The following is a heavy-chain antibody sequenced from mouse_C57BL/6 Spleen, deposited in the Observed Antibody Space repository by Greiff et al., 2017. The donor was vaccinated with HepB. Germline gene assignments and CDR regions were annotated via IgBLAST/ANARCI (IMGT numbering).Heavy chain of an antibody. CDR3: ARGDSNYVGAMDY. D-gene: IGHD2-5*01. CDR1: GYTFTSYW. Sequence: VQLQQSGAELAKPGASVKLSCKASGYTFTSYWMHWVKQRPGQGLEWIGYINPSSGYTKYNQKFKDKATLTADKSSSTAYMQLSSLTYEDSAVYYCARGDSNYVGAMDYWGQGTSVTVSS. CDR2: INPSSGYT. V-gene: IGHV1-7*01. J-gene: IGHJ4*01.